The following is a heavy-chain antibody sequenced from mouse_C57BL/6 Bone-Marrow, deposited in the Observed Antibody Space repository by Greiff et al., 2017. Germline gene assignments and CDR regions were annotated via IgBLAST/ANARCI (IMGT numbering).Heavy chain of an antibody. CDR3: ARVGPNYYGSSWYLDD. CDR1: GYTFTSYG. CDR2: IYPRSGNT. Sequence: VQLQQSGAELARPGASVKLSCKASGYTFTSYGISWVKQRTGQGLEWIGEIYPRSGNTYYNEQFTGKATLTADKSSSTAYMQLRSLTSEDSAVXVGARVGPNYYGSSWYLDDWGTGTTGTVSS. J-gene: IGHJ1*03. V-gene: IGHV1-81*01. D-gene: IGHD1-1*01.